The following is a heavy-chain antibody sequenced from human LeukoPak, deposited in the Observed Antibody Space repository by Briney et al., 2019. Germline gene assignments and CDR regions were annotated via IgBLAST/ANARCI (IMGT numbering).Heavy chain of an antibody. D-gene: IGHD3-3*01. CDR1: GYTFISYG. Sequence: ASVKVSCKASGYTFISYGISWVRQAPGQGLEWMGWISAYNGNTNYAQKVQGRVTMTTDTSTSTAYMELRSLRSDDTAVYYCARAGFLEWQNYGMDVWGQGTTVTVSS. CDR3: ARAGFLEWQNYGMDV. V-gene: IGHV1-18*04. CDR2: ISAYNGNT. J-gene: IGHJ6*02.